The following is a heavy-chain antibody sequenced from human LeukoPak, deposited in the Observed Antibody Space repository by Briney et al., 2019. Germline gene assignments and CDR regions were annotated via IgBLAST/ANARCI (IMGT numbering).Heavy chain of an antibody. Sequence: GESLKISCKGSGYSFTSYWIGWVRQMPGKGLEWMGIIYPGDSDTRYSPSFQGQVTISADESISTAYLQWSSLKASDTAMYYYARRPRYWGHNWFDPWGQGTLVTVSS. CDR3: ARRPRYWGHNWFDP. CDR2: IYPGDSDT. D-gene: IGHD2-8*02. CDR1: GYSFTSYW. V-gene: IGHV5-51*01. J-gene: IGHJ5*02.